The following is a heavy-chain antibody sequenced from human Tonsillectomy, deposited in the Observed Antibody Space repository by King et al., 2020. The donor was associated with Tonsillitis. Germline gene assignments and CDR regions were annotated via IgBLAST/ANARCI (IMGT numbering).Heavy chain of an antibody. D-gene: IGHD3-10*01. CDR3: ARELWFGELSH. CDR2: INHSGST. V-gene: IGHV4-34*01. Sequence: VQLQQWGAGLLKPSETLSLTCAVYGGSFSGYYWSWIRQPPGKGLEWIGEINHSGSTNYNPSLKSRVTISVDTSKNQFSLKLSSVIAADTAVYYCARELWFGELSHWGQGTLVTVSS. CDR1: GGSFSGYY. J-gene: IGHJ4*02.